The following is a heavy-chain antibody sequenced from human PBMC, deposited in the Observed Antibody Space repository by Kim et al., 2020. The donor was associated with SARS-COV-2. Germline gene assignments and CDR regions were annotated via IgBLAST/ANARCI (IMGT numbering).Heavy chain of an antibody. CDR2: ISGSGGST. D-gene: IGHD2-2*01. Sequence: GGSLRLSCAASGFTFGTYAMSWVRQAPGKGLEWVSGISGSGGSTYYADSVKGRFTISRDSSKNTLYLQMNSLTADDTALYYCARTRSCSSSRCYVDYWG. V-gene: IGHV3-23*01. CDR1: GFTFGTYA. CDR3: ARTRSCSSSRCYVDY. J-gene: IGHJ4*01.